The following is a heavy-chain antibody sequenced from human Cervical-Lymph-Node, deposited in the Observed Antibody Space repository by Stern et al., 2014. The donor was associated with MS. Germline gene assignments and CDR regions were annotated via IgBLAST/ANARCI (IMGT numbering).Heavy chain of an antibody. V-gene: IGHV4-28*01. CDR2: VYSSGRT. Sequence: QVQLQESGPGLVKPSDTLSLTCAVSGSSITSSNWWGWIRQSPGKGLEWIGYVYSSGRTHYNPSLKSRVTMSLDTSKNQFSLRMSSVTAVDTAVYYCARSLAVAGSRGWFDPWGQGTLVTVSS. CDR3: ARSLAVAGSRGWFDP. D-gene: IGHD6-19*01. CDR1: GSSITSSNW. J-gene: IGHJ5*02.